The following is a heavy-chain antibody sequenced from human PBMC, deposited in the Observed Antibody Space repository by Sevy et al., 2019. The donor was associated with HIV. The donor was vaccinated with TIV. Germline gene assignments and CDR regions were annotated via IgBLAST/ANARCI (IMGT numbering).Heavy chain of an antibody. Sequence: TLSLTCAVSGYSISSGYYWGWIRQPPGKGLEWIGSFYHIGSTYYNPSLKSRVTISVDTSKNQFSLKLSSVTAADTAVYYCASGIVGAFDAFDIWGQGTMVTVSS. D-gene: IGHD1-26*01. V-gene: IGHV4-38-2*01. CDR3: ASGIVGAFDAFDI. J-gene: IGHJ3*02. CDR1: GYSISSGYY. CDR2: FYHIGST.